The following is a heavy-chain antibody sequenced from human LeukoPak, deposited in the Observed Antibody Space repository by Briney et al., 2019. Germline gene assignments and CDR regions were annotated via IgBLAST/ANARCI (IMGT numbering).Heavy chain of an antibody. Sequence: TGGSLRLSCAASRFTFSNYAMSWVRQAPGKGREWVSAISGSGGVIYYADSVKGRFTISRDSSKNTLYLQMNSLRPEDTAVYYCAKALYGGYKPYYFDYWGQGALVPVSS. V-gene: IGHV3-23*01. D-gene: IGHD4-17*01. CDR3: AKALYGGYKPYYFDY. J-gene: IGHJ4*02. CDR2: ISGSGGVI. CDR1: RFTFSNYA.